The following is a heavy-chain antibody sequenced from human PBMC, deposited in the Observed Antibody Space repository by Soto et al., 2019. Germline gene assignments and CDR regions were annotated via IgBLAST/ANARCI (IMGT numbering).Heavy chain of an antibody. J-gene: IGHJ6*02. D-gene: IGHD3-16*02. CDR3: ARDHDYVWGSYRLGYYGMDV. V-gene: IGHV4-59*01. Sequence: PSETLSLTCTVSGGSISSYYWSWIGQPPGKGLEWIGYIYYSGSTNYNPSLKSRVTISVDTSKNQFSLKLSSVTAADTAVYYCARDHDYVWGSYRLGYYGMDVWGQGTTVTVSS. CDR1: GGSISSYY. CDR2: IYYSGST.